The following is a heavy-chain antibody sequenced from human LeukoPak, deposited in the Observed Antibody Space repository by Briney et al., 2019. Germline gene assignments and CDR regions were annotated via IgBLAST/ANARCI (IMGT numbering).Heavy chain of an antibody. CDR2: IYYSGST. J-gene: IGHJ6*03. D-gene: IGHD3-3*01. Sequence: SETLSLTCTVSGGSISSSSYYWGWIRQPPGKGLEWIGSIYYSGSTYYNPSLKSRVTISVDTSKNQFSLKLSSVTAADTAVYYCARETYYDFWSGYYRHYYYMDVWGKGTTVTVSS. V-gene: IGHV4-39*07. CDR3: ARETYYDFWSGYYRHYYYMDV. CDR1: GGSISSSSYY.